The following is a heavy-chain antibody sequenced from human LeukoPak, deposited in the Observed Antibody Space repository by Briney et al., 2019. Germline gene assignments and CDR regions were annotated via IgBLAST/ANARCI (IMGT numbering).Heavy chain of an antibody. CDR1: GFTFSNAW. V-gene: IGHV3-15*04. CDR3: TTDSAFDI. Sequence: GGSLRLSCAASGFTFSNAWMSWVRQAPGKGLEWVGRIESKTDGGTTDYAAPVKGRFTISRGDSKNTLYLQMNSLKTEDTAVYYCTTDSAFDIWGQGTMVTVSS. J-gene: IGHJ3*02. CDR2: IESKTDGGTT.